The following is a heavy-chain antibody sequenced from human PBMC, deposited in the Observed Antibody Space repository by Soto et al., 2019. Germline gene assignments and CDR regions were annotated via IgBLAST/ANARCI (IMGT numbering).Heavy chain of an antibody. CDR1: GITVSTDH. Sequence: EVQLVESGGGLVQPGGSLRLSCAASGITVSTDHMTWVRQAPGKGLEWVSIIYSSGSTNYADSVKGRFTISRDNSTNTLYLQMNSLRAEDTAVYYCARVVVGNPDYWGQGTLVTVSS. J-gene: IGHJ4*02. CDR2: IYSSGST. CDR3: ARVVVGNPDY. D-gene: IGHD2-15*01. V-gene: IGHV3-66*01.